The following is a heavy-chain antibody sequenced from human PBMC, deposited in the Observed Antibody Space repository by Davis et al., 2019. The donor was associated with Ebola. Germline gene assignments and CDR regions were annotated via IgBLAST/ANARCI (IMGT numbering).Heavy chain of an antibody. CDR2: IYPGDSDT. J-gene: IGHJ5*02. D-gene: IGHD2-15*01. V-gene: IGHV5-51*01. CDR3: ARLGDCSGGSCTNWFEP. CDR1: GYSFTSYW. Sequence: GESLKISCKGPGYSFTSYWIAWVRQMPGKGLEWMGIIYPGDSDTRYSPSFQGQVTISADTSISTAYLQWSSLKASDTAMFYCARLGDCSGGSCTNWFEPWGQGTLVTVSS.